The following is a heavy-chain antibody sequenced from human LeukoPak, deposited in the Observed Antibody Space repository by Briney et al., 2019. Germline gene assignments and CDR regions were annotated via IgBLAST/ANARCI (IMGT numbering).Heavy chain of an antibody. D-gene: IGHD5-12*01. V-gene: IGHV4-59*08. CDR3: ARHEDVDIVATIDY. CDR1: GGSISSYY. J-gene: IGHJ4*02. CDR2: IYYSGST. Sequence: KPSETLSLTCTVSGGSISSYYWSWIRQPPGKGLEWMGYIYYSGSTNYNPSLKSRVTISVDMSKNQFSLKLSSVTAADTAMYYCARHEDVDIVATIDYWGQGTLVTVSS.